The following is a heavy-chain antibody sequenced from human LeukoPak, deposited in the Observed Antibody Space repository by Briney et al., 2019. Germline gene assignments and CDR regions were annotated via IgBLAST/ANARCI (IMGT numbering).Heavy chain of an antibody. CDR2: IYYSGST. Sequence: SETLSLTCTVSGGSISSGGYYWSWIRQHPGKGLEWIGYIYYSGSTYYNPSLKSRVTISVDTSKNQFSLKLGSVTAADTAVYYCARWLLWFGNWFDPWGQGTLVTVSS. CDR3: ARWLLWFGNWFDP. CDR1: GGSISSGGYY. J-gene: IGHJ5*02. D-gene: IGHD3-10*01. V-gene: IGHV4-31*03.